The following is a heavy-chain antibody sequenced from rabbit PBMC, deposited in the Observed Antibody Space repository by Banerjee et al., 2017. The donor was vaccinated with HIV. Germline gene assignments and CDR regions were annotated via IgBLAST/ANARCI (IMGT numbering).Heavy chain of an antibody. V-gene: IGHV1S43*01. J-gene: IGHJ4*01. CDR3: ARAGSSYSPFNL. CDR1: GFDLSSSYY. D-gene: IGHD8-1*01. CDR2: IYTSSGIT. Sequence: QQQLEESGGGLVKPGGTLTLTCKASGFDLSSSYYMCWVRQAPGKGLELIACIYTSSGITWYASWVNGRFTISRSTSLNTVTLQMTSLTAADTATYFCARAGSSYSPFNLWGPGTLVTVS.